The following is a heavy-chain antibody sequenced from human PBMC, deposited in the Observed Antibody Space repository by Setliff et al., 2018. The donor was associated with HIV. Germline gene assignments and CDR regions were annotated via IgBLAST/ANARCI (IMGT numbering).Heavy chain of an antibody. J-gene: IGHJ5*02. CDR1: GGSISGYY. CDR2: IFYSGST. V-gene: IGHV4-59*12. D-gene: IGHD3-16*01. Sequence: LSLTCTVSGGSISGYYWSWIRQPPGKGLEWIGYIFYSGSTNYNPSLKSRVTISVDTSKNQFSLKLSSVTAADTAVYYCARDLGGSLVRGWFDPWGQGTLVTVSS. CDR3: ARDLGGSLVRGWFDP.